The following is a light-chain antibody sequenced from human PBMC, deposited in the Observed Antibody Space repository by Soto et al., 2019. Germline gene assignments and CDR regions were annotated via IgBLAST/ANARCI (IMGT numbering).Light chain of an antibody. CDR3: SSYGGSNNLV. V-gene: IGLV2-8*01. J-gene: IGLJ2*01. CDR2: EVR. CDR1: SSDVGGYNY. Sequence: QSALTRPPSASGSPGQSVTISCTGTSSDVGGYNYVSWYQQHPGKAPKLMIYEVRERPSGVPDRFSGSKSGNTASLTVSGIQAEYVAHDYYSSYGGSNNLVFGRGTKLTVL.